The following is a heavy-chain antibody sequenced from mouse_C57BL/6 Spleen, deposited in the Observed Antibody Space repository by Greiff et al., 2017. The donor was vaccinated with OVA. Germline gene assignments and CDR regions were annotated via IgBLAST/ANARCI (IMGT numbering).Heavy chain of an antibody. CDR1: GYTFTSYW. D-gene: IGHD2-2*01. CDR2: IDPSDSYT. Sequence: QVQLQQPGAELVRPGTSVKLSCKASGYTFTSYWMHWVKQRPGQGLEWIGVIDPSDSYTNYNQKFKGKATLTVDTSSSTAYMQLSSLTSEDSAVYYCAREVTYYFDYWGKGTTLTVSS. CDR3: AREVTYYFDY. V-gene: IGHV1-59*01. J-gene: IGHJ2*01.